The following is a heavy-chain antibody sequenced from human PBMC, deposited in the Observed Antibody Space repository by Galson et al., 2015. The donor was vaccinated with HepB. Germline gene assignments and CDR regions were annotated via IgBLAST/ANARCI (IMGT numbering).Heavy chain of an antibody. Sequence: SLRLSCAVSGFIFSNYGMHWVRQAPGKGLEWVALISYDGDNKYYADSVKGRFTISRYNFQNTLYLQMNSLRTDDAAVYYCTRSDSSGWYGGPFDIWGQGTLVTVSS. CDR1: GFIFSNYG. D-gene: IGHD6-19*01. CDR2: ISYDGDNK. V-gene: IGHV3-30*03. CDR3: TRSDSSGWYGGPFDI. J-gene: IGHJ4*02.